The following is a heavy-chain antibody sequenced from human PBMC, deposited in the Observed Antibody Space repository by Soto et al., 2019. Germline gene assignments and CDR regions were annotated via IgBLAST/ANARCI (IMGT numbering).Heavy chain of an antibody. J-gene: IGHJ5*02. CDR1: GGSISSFY. V-gene: IGHV4-59*01. CDR3: ASGSQLYPSLFDP. Sequence: SLTCTVSGGSISSFYWSWIRQPPGKGLEWIGYVYYSGSANYNPSLMSRVSISLDPSKKQFSLQLTSVTAADTAVYYCASGSQLYPSLFDPWGQGTLVTVSS. CDR2: VYYSGSA. D-gene: IGHD1-26*01.